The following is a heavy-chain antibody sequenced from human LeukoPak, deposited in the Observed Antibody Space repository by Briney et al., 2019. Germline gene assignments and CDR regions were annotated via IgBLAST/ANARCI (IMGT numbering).Heavy chain of an antibody. J-gene: IGHJ6*03. Sequence: GGSLRLSCAASGLTFSSYWMSWVRQAPGKGLEWVSVISGSGGDTYYADSVKGRFTISRDNSKNTLYLQMNSLRAEDTAVYYCARDLPMVDCSSTSCYYYYMDVWGKGTTVTISS. D-gene: IGHD2-2*01. CDR2: ISGSGGDT. V-gene: IGHV3-23*01. CDR1: GLTFSSYW. CDR3: ARDLPMVDCSSTSCYYYYMDV.